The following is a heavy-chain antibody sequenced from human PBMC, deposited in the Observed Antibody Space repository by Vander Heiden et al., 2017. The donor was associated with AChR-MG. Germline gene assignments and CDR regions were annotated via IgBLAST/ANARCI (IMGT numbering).Heavy chain of an antibody. Sequence: QLQLQESGSGLVKPSQTLSLTCAVSGGSISSGGYSWSWIRQPPGKGLEWIGYIYHSGSTYYNPSLKRRVTISVDRSKNQFSLKLSSVTAADTAVYYCARADVYYYDSSGYPQNFDYWGQGTLVTVSS. V-gene: IGHV4-30-2*01. CDR2: IYHSGST. CDR1: GGSISSGGYS. CDR3: ARADVYYYDSSGYPQNFDY. D-gene: IGHD3-22*01. J-gene: IGHJ4*02.